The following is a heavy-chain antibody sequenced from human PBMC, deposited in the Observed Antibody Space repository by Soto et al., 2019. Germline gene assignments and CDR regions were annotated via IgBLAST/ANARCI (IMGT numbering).Heavy chain of an antibody. CDR1: GFTFSDHY. Sequence: QVQLVESGGGLVKPGGSLRLSCVASGFTFSDHYMTWIRQAPGKGLEWLSYVSTSSSYTNYADSGKGRFTISSDNAMNSLYLQMNSLRAEDTAGYYCARLRLTGYFDYWGQGTLVTVSS. V-gene: IGHV3-11*05. CDR2: VSTSSSYT. CDR3: ARLRLTGYFDY. J-gene: IGHJ4*02.